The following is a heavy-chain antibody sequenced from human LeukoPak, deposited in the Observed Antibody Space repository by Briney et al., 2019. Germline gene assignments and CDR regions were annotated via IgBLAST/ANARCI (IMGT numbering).Heavy chain of an antibody. V-gene: IGHV1-2*02. CDR3: ARTLSGYCSSTSCYLFDY. CDR1: GYTFTGYY. CDR2: INPNSGGT. D-gene: IGHD2-2*01. Sequence: ASVKVSCKASGYTFTGYYMHWVRQAPGQGLEWMGWINPNSGGTNYAQKFQGRVTMTRDTSVSTAYMELSRLRSDDTAVYYCARTLSGYCSSTSCYLFDYWGQGTLVTVSS. J-gene: IGHJ4*02.